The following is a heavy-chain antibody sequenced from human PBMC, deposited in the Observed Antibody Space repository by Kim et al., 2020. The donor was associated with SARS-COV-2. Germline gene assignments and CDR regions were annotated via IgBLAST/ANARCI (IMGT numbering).Heavy chain of an antibody. Sequence: YADSVKGRFTISRDNAKNSLYLQMNSLRAEDTAVYYCARAPIIAARPFDYWGQGTLVTVSS. D-gene: IGHD6-6*01. CDR3: ARAPIIAARPFDY. J-gene: IGHJ4*02. V-gene: IGHV3-11*05.